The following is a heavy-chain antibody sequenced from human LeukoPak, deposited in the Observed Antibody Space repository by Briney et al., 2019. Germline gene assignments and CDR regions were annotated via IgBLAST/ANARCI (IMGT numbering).Heavy chain of an antibody. J-gene: IGHJ4*02. CDR1: GFTFSSYS. CDR2: ISTGSGYI. CDR3: ARAYGSGSYVPDY. V-gene: IGHV3-21*01. Sequence: GGSLRLSCEASGFTFSSYSMNWVRQAPGKGLEWVSSISTGSGYIYYADSVKGRFTISRDNAENSLYLQMNSLRAEDTAVYYCARAYGSGSYVPDYWGQGTLVTVSS. D-gene: IGHD3-10*01.